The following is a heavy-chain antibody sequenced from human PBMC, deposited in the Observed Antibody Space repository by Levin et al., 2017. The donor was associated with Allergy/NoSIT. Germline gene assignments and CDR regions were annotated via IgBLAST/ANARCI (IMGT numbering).Heavy chain of an antibody. Sequence: GGSLRLSCAASGFTFSSSSMNWVRQAPGKGLEWVSSISSSSTYTYYIDSVKGRFTVSRDNAKNSLYLQMNSLRDEDTAVYYCASRLCSNGVCQFDYWGQGTLVTVSS. V-gene: IGHV3-21*01. CDR3: ASRLCSNGVCQFDY. J-gene: IGHJ4*02. CDR2: ISSSSTYT. CDR1: GFTFSSSS. D-gene: IGHD2-8*01.